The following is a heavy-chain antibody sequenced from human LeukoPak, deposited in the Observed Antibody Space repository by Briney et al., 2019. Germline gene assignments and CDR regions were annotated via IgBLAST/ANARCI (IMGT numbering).Heavy chain of an antibody. J-gene: IGHJ4*02. CDR1: GGAFSSYT. CDR3: ARDGYSSGREEY. CDR2: IIPIFGTA. Sequence: SVKVSCKASGGAFSSYTISWVRQAPGQGLEWMGGIIPIFGTANYAQKFQGRVTITADESTSTAYMELSSLRSDDTAVYYCARDGYSSGREEYWGQGTLVTVSS. D-gene: IGHD6-25*01. V-gene: IGHV1-69*13.